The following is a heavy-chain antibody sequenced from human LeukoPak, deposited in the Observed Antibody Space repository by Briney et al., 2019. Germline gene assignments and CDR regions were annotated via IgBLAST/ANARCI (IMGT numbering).Heavy chain of an antibody. D-gene: IGHD4-17*01. CDR2: IYRSGST. V-gene: IGHV4-38-2*02. Sequence: SETLSLTCSGSNYSISNSLYWGWLRQPPGKGLEWIGSIYRSGSTSYNPSLKSRVTISLDTSKNQFSLKLSSVTAAATAVYFCARGAYGYYMDVWGKGTTVTVSS. CDR3: ARGAYGYYMDV. CDR1: NYSISNSLY. J-gene: IGHJ6*03.